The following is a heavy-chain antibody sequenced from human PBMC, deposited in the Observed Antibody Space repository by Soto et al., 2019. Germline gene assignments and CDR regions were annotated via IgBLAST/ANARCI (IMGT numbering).Heavy chain of an antibody. CDR3: AREGLQGWFDP. V-gene: IGHV4-59*11. CDR1: GGSISSHS. J-gene: IGHJ5*02. CDR2: GYDIGST. Sequence: SETLSLTCTVSGGSISSHSWNWIRQPPGKGLEWIGYGYDIGSTSYNPSLRSRVSISVDTSKNQFSLKLRSVTAADTAIYYCAREGLQGWFDPWGQGTLVTVSS.